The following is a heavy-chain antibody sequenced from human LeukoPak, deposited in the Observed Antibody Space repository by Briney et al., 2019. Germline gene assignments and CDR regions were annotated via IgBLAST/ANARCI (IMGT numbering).Heavy chain of an antibody. J-gene: IGHJ4*02. CDR3: ARIYSFYSYGYDY. Sequence: PGGSLRLSCAASGFTLSSNYMSWVRQAPGKGLEWVSVIYSGGSTYYADSVKGRFTISRDNSKNTLYLQMNSLRAEDTAVYYCARIYSFYSYGYDYWGQGTLVTVSS. V-gene: IGHV3-53*01. D-gene: IGHD5-18*01. CDR2: IYSGGST. CDR1: GFTLSSNY.